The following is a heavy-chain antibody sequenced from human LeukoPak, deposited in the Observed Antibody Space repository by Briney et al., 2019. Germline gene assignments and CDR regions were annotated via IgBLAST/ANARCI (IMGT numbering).Heavy chain of an antibody. CDR2: IYTSGST. CDR1: GGSISSGGYY. Sequence: PSQTLSLTCTVSGGSISSGGYYWSWIRQPAGKGLEWIGRIYTSGSTNYNPSLKSRVTISVDTSKNQFSLKLSSVTAADTAVYYCARGTLRQLVGYWGQGTLVTVSS. D-gene: IGHD6-6*01. CDR3: ARGTLRQLVGY. J-gene: IGHJ4*02. V-gene: IGHV4-61*02.